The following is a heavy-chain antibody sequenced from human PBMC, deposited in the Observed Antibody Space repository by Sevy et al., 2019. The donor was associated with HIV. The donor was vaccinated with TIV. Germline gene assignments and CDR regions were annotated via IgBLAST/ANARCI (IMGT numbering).Heavy chain of an antibody. CDR1: GGSISSGGYS. J-gene: IGHJ4*02. V-gene: IGHV4-30-2*01. D-gene: IGHD4-17*01. CDR2: IFHTGRT. Sequence: SETLSLTCAVSGGSISSGGYSWNWIRQPPGEGLEWIGYIFHTGRTYYNPSLKSRVTISVDRSKNQFSLQLSSVTAADTAIYYCARAAATVTTVTHFDYWGQGTLVTVSS. CDR3: ARAAATVTTVTHFDY.